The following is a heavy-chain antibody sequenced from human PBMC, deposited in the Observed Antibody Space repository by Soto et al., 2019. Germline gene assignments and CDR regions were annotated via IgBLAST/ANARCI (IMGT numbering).Heavy chain of an antibody. CDR3: ARGYSSGPDY. J-gene: IGHJ4*02. V-gene: IGHV3-74*01. CDR1: GFTFRDHW. Sequence: GSLRLSCAASGFTFRDHWMHWVRQAPGKGLVWVSRINSDGSTTTYADSVKGRFTISRDNAKSTLYLQLNSLRAEDTALYYCARGYSSGPDYWGQGTQVTVSS. CDR2: INSDGSTT. D-gene: IGHD6-19*01.